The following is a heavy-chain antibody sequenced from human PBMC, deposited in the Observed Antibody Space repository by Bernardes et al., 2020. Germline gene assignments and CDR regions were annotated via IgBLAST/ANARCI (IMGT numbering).Heavy chain of an antibody. Sequence: SETLSLTCSFSDGSLTRSYWAWIQQPRGKGLECMGDIYDNGSTKYNPSLKSRVTISVDTSKNQFSLRLTSVTAADTAVYYCARGDFYGMDVWGQGTTVTV. CDR2: IYDNGST. CDR3: ARGDFYGMDV. J-gene: IGHJ6*02. V-gene: IGHV4-59*01. CDR1: DGSLTRSY.